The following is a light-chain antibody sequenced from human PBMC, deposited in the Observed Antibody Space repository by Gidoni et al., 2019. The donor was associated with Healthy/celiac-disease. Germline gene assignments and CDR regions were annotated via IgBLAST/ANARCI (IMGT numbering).Light chain of an antibody. J-gene: IGLJ2*01. CDR2: RDS. CDR3: QVWDSSTVV. V-gene: IGLV3-9*01. Sequence: SYELTQPLSVSVALGPTARITCGGNNMGSKNVHWYQQKPGQAPVLFIYRDSNRPSGIPERFSGSNSGNTATLTISRAQAGDEAYYYCQVWDSSTVVFGGGTKLTVL. CDR1: NMGSKN.